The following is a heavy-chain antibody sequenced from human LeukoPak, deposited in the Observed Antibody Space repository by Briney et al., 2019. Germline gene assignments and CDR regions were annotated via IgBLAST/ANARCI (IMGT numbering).Heavy chain of an antibody. Sequence: GESLKISCKGSGYNFTNYWIGWVRKLPGKGLEWMGIIYPGDSDTRYRPSFQGQVSISADTSISTAYLQWSSLKASDTAMYYCARHLDYYDDSGYYYAPKPDYWGQGTLVTVSS. CDR3: ARHLDYYDDSGYYYAPKPDY. CDR2: IYPGDSDT. J-gene: IGHJ4*02. D-gene: IGHD3-22*01. V-gene: IGHV5-51*01. CDR1: GYNFTNYW.